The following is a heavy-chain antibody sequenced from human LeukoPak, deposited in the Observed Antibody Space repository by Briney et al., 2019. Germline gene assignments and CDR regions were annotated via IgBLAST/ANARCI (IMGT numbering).Heavy chain of an antibody. J-gene: IGHJ3*02. CDR2: VKEDGSEK. D-gene: IGHD6-13*01. Sequence: GGSLRLSCAASGFSFSFYWMSWVRQAPGKGLEWVANVKEDGSEKYYVDSLKGRFTISRDNAKNSLYLQMNSLRAEDTAVYYCARPYSSSWYDKGLFDIWGQGTMVTISS. CDR3: ARPYSSSWYDKGLFDI. V-gene: IGHV3-7*03. CDR1: GFSFSFYW.